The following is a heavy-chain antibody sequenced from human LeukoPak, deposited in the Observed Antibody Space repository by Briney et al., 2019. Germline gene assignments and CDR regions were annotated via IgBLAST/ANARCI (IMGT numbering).Heavy chain of an antibody. J-gene: IGHJ3*02. V-gene: IGHV3-48*04. CDR2: ISSSSSTI. CDR3: ARVSYANAFDI. CDR1: GFTFSSYS. Sequence: GSLRLSCAASGFTFSSYSMNWVRQAPGKGLEWVSYISSSSSTIYYADSVKGRFTISRDNAKNSLYLQMNSLRAGDTAVYYCARVSYANAFDIWGQGTMVTVSS. D-gene: IGHD2-2*01.